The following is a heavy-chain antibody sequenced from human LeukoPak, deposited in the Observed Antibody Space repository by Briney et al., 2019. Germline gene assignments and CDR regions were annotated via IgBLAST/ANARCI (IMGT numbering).Heavy chain of an antibody. J-gene: IGHJ4*02. V-gene: IGHV4-34*01. D-gene: IGHD6-19*01. CDR3: ARVSKLYSSGWYSYYFDY. CDR1: GGSFSGYY. CDR2: INHSGST. Sequence: SETLSLTCAVYGGSFSGYYWSWIRQPPGKGLEWIGEINHSGSTNYNPSLKSRVTISVDTSKNQFSLKLSSVTAADTAVYYCARVSKLYSSGWYSYYFDYWGQGTLVTVSS.